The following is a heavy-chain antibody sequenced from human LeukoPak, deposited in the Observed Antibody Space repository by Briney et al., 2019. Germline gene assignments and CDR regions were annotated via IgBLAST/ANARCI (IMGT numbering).Heavy chain of an antibody. J-gene: IGHJ4*02. CDR3: ASSWHYGATFDY. V-gene: IGHV4-34*01. CDR1: GGSFSGYY. D-gene: IGHD4-17*01. Sequence: PSETLSLTCAVYGGSFSGYYWSWIRQPPGKGLEWIGEINHSGSTNYNPSLKSRVTISVDTSKNQFSLKLSSVTAADTAVYYCASSWHYGATFDYWGQGTLVTVSS. CDR2: INHSGST.